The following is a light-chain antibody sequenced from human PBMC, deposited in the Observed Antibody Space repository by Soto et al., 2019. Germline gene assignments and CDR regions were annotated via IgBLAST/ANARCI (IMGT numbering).Light chain of an antibody. CDR1: SSSIGAGYD. V-gene: IGLV1-40*01. Sequence: QSVLTQPPSVSGAPGQRVTISCTGSSSSIGAGYDVHWYQQLPGTAPKLLIYGNTNRPSGVPDRFSGSKSGTSASLAITELQAEDEADYYCQSYDSSLSGSVFGGGTKLTVL. CDR2: GNT. J-gene: IGLJ2*01. CDR3: QSYDSSLSGSV.